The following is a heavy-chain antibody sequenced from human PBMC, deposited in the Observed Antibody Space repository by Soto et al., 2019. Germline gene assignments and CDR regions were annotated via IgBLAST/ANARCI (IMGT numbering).Heavy chain of an antibody. Sequence: PSETLSLTCAVYGGSFSGYYWSWIRQPPGKGLEWIGEINHSGSTNYNPSLKSRVTISVDTSKNQFSLKLSSVTAADTAVYYCARGFRYCSGGSCYGGYGSDYWGQGTLVTVSS. CDR3: ARGFRYCSGGSCYGGYGSDY. J-gene: IGHJ4*02. CDR1: GGSFSGYY. D-gene: IGHD2-15*01. CDR2: INHSGST. V-gene: IGHV4-34*01.